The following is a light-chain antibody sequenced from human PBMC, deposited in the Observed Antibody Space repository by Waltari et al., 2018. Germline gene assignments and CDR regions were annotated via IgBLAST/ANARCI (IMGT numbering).Light chain of an antibody. CDR2: DAS. Sequence: EIVLTQSPATLSLSPGERATLPCRASQSVSSSLAWYQQKPGQAPRLLSSDASNRATGIPARVSGGGSGTDFTLTISRLEPEDFAVYYCQQRSNWPLTFGGGTKVEMK. CDR1: QSVSSS. V-gene: IGKV3-11*01. J-gene: IGKJ4*01. CDR3: QQRSNWPLT.